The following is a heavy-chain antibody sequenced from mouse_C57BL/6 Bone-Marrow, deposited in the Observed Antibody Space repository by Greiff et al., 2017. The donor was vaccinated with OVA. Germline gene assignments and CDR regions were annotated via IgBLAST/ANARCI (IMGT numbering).Heavy chain of an antibody. Sequence: QVQLQQPGAELVRPGSSVKLSCKASGYTFTSYWMHWVKQRPIQGLEWIGNIDPSDSETHYNQQFKDKATLTVDKSSSTAYMQLSSLTSEDSAVYDCARDGYYPYDMDYWGQGTTLTVSS. CDR2: IDPSDSET. J-gene: IGHJ2*01. V-gene: IGHV1-52*01. CDR1: GYTFTSYW. D-gene: IGHD2-3*01. CDR3: ARDGYYPYDMDY.